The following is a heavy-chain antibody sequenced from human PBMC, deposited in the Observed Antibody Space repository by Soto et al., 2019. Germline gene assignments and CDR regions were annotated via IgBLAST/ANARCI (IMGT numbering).Heavy chain of an antibody. CDR1: GYSFTSYG. V-gene: IGHV1-18*01. CDR2: TSAYNGNK. J-gene: IGHJ4*02. Sequence: GASVKVSCKASGYSFTSYGISWVRQAPGQGLEWMGWTSAYNGNKKYAQKLQGRVTMTTDTSTSTAYMELRSLRSDDTAVYYCARDLGQQLVDYWGQGTLVTVPQ. D-gene: IGHD6-13*01. CDR3: ARDLGQQLVDY.